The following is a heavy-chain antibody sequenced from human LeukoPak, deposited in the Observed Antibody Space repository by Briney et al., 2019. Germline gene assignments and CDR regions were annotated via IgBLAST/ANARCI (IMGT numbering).Heavy chain of an antibody. J-gene: IGHJ5*02. CDR3: ARGYFARYFDP. CDR2: INHSGST. V-gene: IGHV4-34*01. CDR1: GGSFSGYY. D-gene: IGHD1-14*01. Sequence: RTSETLSLTCAVYGGSFSGYYWGWIRQPPGKGLEWIGEINHSGSTNYNPSLKSRVTISVDTSKNQFSLKLSSVTAADTAVYYCARGYFARYFDPWGQGTLVTVSS.